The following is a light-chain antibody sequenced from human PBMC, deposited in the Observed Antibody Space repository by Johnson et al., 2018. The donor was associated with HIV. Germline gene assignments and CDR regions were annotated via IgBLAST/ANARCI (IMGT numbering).Light chain of an antibody. J-gene: IGLJ1*01. CDR2: DNN. Sequence: QSVLTQPPSVSAAPGQKVTISCSGSSSNIWNSYVSWYQQLPGTAPKLLIYDNNKRPSGIPDRFSGSKSGTSATLGITGLQTGDEADYYCGTWDSRRGVFGTGTKVTLL. V-gene: IGLV1-51*01. CDR1: SSNIWNSY. CDR3: GTWDSRRGV.